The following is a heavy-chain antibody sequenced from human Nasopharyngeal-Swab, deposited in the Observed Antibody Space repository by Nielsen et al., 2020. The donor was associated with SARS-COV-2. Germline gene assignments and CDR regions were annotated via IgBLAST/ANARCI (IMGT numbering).Heavy chain of an antibody. CDR1: GDSISSGGYY. V-gene: IGHV4-31*03. J-gene: IGHJ4*02. CDR2: LYYSGST. Sequence: SETLSLTCTVSGDSISSGGYYWSWIRQHPGKGLEWIGFLYYSGSTYYNPSLKSRVTISVDTSKNQFSLKLSSVTAADTAVYYCARGVDTYDYSNVLDYWGQGTLVTVSS. D-gene: IGHD4-11*01. CDR3: ARGVDTYDYSNVLDY.